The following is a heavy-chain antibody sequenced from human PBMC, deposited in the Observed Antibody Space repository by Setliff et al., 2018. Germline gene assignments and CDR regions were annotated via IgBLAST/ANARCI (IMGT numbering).Heavy chain of an antibody. V-gene: IGHV1-2*02. D-gene: IGHD3-10*01. CDR1: GYTFTGYY. CDR2: INPNSGGT. CDR3: ARGTDYHGSGSYWAKDV. Sequence: ASVKVSCKASGYTFTGYYIHWVRQAPGQGLEYMGWINPNSGGTNYAPKFQGRVTMTRDTSISTVYMEVSRLRSDDTAVYYCARGTDYHGSGSYWAKDVWGKGTTVTVSS. J-gene: IGHJ6*04.